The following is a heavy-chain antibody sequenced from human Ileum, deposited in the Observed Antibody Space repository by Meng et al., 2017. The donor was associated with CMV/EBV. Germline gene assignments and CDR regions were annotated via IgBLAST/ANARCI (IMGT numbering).Heavy chain of an antibody. J-gene: IGHJ4*02. V-gene: IGHV3-23*01. Sequence: FTFSNHAMGWVRQAPGKGLEWVSGIINSAGTTYYADSVKGRFIISRDNSMNTVYLEMNSLRAEDTAVYYCAKIHDVNGYNWEYFDYWGQGTLVTVSS. CDR1: FTFSNHA. CDR2: IINSAGTT. CDR3: AKIHDVNGYNWEYFDY. D-gene: IGHD3-22*01.